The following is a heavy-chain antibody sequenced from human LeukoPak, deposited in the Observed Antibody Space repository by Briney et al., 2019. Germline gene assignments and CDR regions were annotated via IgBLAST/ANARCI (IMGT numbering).Heavy chain of an antibody. V-gene: IGHV4-59*01. CDR3: ARGNIVAPDWFDP. CDR2: IYYSGST. CDR1: GGSISSYY. Sequence: PSETLSLTCTVSGGSISSYYWSWIRQPPGKGLEWIGYIYYSGSTNYNPSLKSRVTISVDTSKNQFSLKLSPVTAADTAVYYCARGNIVAPDWFDPWGQGTLVTVSS. J-gene: IGHJ5*02. D-gene: IGHD2-15*01.